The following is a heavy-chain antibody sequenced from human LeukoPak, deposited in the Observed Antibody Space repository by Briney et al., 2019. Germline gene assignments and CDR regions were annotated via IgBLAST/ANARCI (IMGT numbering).Heavy chain of an antibody. CDR1: GFPFSAYE. CDR2: ISVSGGTI. D-gene: IGHD4-17*01. J-gene: IGHJ4*02. CDR3: ACLRGPSDY. Sequence: GGSLRLSCAASGFPFSAYEMNWVRQAPGKGLEWVSYISVSGGTIYYADSVKGRFTISRDNTKNSLYLQMDSLTADDTAVYFCACLRGPSDYWGQGTLVTVSS. V-gene: IGHV3-48*03.